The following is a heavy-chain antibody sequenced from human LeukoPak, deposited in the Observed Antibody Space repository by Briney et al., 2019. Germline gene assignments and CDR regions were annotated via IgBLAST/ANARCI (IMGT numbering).Heavy chain of an antibody. CDR2: VNQGATQK. V-gene: IGHV3-7*01. CDR3: AREHYFYYMDG. CDR1: GFTFSTYA. Sequence: GSLRLSCAASGFTFSTYALHWVRQAPRKGLEWVAIVNQGATQKYYVDSVKGRFTISRDNAENSLYLQMNSLRADDTAVYYCAREHYFYYMDGWGRGTTVTVSS. J-gene: IGHJ6*03.